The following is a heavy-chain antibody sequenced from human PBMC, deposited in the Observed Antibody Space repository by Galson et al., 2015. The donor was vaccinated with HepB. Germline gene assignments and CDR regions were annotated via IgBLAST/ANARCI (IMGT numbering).Heavy chain of an antibody. CDR1: GFTFSSYA. V-gene: IGHV3-23*01. D-gene: IGHD3-22*01. CDR3: AKANYDSSGYYFRIGAFDI. Sequence: SLRLSCAASGFTFSSYAVSWVRQAPGKGLEWVSAISGSGGSTYYADSVKGRFTISRDNSKNTLYLQMNSLRAEDTAVYYCAKANYDSSGYYFRIGAFDIWGQGTMVTVSS. J-gene: IGHJ3*02. CDR2: ISGSGGST.